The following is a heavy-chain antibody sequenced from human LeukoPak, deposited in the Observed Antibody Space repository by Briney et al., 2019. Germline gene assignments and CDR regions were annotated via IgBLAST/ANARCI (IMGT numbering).Heavy chain of an antibody. CDR2: IYYSGST. CDR3: ARAWGSGWYTWFDP. V-gene: IGHV4-39*01. J-gene: IGHJ5*02. CDR1: GASVSGNSYY. Sequence: SETLSLTCTVPGASVSGNSYYWGWIRQPPGKGLEWIGNIYYSGSTPYNPSLKSRVPTSVATSKNQFSRRLNSLTARDTVGTFCARAWGSGWYTWFDPWGQGTLVTVSS. D-gene: IGHD6-19*01.